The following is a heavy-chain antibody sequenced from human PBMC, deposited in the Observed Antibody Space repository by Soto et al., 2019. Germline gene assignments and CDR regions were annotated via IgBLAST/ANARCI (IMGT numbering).Heavy chain of an antibody. D-gene: IGHD2-21*01. Sequence: EVQLVESGGGMVQPGGSLRLSCAASGFTVSSDYMSWVRQAPGKGLEWISLIYNDDNTYYADSVKGRFTISRDNSKNTLFLQMNSPRAEDTAVYYCARSGHNYYFDYWGQGTLVTVSS. V-gene: IGHV3-66*01. CDR3: ARSGHNYYFDY. J-gene: IGHJ4*02. CDR1: GFTVSSDY. CDR2: IYNDDNT.